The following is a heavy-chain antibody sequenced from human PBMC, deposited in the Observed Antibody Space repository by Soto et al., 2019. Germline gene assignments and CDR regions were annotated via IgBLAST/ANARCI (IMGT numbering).Heavy chain of an antibody. J-gene: IGHJ5*02. V-gene: IGHV3-66*01. CDR2: IYFGGST. CDR1: GFTVSSNY. Sequence: PGGSLRLSCAASGFTVSSNYMSWVRQAPGKGLEWISVIYFGGSTYYADSVKGRFTISRDNSKNTLYLQMNSLRADDTAVYYCANNYGDPAWGQGTLVTVSS. CDR3: ANNYGDPA. D-gene: IGHD4-17*01.